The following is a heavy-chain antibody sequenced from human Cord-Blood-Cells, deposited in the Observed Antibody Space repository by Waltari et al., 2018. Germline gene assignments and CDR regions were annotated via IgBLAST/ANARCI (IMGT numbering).Heavy chain of an antibody. CDR3: ARSYYDSSGYYYYVDY. Sequence: EVQLVESGGGLVQPGGSLRLSCAASGFTFSDHYMDWVRQAPGKGLEWVGRTRNKANSYTPEYAASVKGRLTISRDESKNSLYLQMNSLKTEDTAVYYCARSYYDSSGYYYYVDYWGQGTLVTVSS. CDR1: GFTFSDHY. V-gene: IGHV3-72*01. J-gene: IGHJ4*02. CDR2: TRNKANSYTP. D-gene: IGHD3-22*01.